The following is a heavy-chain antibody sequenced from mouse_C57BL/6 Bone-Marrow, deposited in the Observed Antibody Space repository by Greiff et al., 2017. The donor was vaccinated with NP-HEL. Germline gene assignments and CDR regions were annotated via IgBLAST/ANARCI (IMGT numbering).Heavy chain of an antibody. D-gene: IGHD2-4*01. J-gene: IGHJ4*01. CDR1: GFTFSDYY. CDR3: AREGGLRRRTYGMDY. CDR2: INSDGSST. Sequence: EVQRVESEGGLVQPGSSMKLSCTASGFTFSDYYMAWVRHVPEKGLEWVANINSDGSSTYYLDSLKSRFIISRDNAKNILYLQMRSLKSEDTATYYCAREGGLRRRTYGMDYWGQGTSVTVSS. V-gene: IGHV5-16*01.